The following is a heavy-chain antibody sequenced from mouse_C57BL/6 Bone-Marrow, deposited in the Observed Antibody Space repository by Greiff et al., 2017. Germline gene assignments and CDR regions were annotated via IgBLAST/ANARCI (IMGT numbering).Heavy chain of an antibody. CDR2: ISDGGSYT. Sequence: EVQGVESGGGLVKPGGSLKLSCAASGFTFSSYAMSWVRQTPEKRLEWVATISDGGSYTYYPDNVKGRFTISRDNAKNNLYLQMSHLKSEDTAMYYCARDEDPYAMDYWGQGTSVTVSS. V-gene: IGHV5-4*01. J-gene: IGHJ4*01. CDR1: GFTFSSYA. CDR3: ARDEDPYAMDY.